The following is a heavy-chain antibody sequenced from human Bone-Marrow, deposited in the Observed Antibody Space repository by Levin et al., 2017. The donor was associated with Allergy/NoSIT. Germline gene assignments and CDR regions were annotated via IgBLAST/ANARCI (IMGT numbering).Heavy chain of an antibody. CDR3: AKSFSDLDDILTGYFGY. J-gene: IGHJ4*02. CDR2: LIPISGTT. Sequence: GGSLRLSCKASGGTFSRYAINWMRQAPGQGLEWMGGLIPISGTTKFAQKFQGRVTLTADESTSTAYMELSSLTSDDPAVYFCAKSFSDLDDILTGYFGYWGQGTLVTVSS. CDR1: GGTFSRYA. V-gene: IGHV1-69*01. D-gene: IGHD3-9*01.